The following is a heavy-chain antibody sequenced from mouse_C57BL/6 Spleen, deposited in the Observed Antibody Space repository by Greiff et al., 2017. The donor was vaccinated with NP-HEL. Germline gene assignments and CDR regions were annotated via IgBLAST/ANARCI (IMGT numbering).Heavy chain of an antibody. CDR1: GFSLTSYG. CDR3: ARTEIYDDFFDY. Sequence: QVQLQQSGPGLVQPSQTLSITCTVSGFSLTSYGVHWVRQSPGKGLEWLGVIWSGGSTDYNAAFISSLSISKADSSCPVFFKKNSLQADDAAIYYCARTEIYDDFFDYWGQGTTLTVSS. D-gene: IGHD2-4*01. CDR2: IWSGGST. V-gene: IGHV2-2*01. J-gene: IGHJ2*01.